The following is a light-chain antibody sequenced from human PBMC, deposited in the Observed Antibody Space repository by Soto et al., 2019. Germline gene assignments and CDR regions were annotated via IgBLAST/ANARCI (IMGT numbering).Light chain of an antibody. CDR2: AAS. Sequence: IHLTQSPSFLSASVGDRVTITCRASQGISSHLAWYQQKPGKAPKLLIYAASTLQSGVPSRFSGSESGTEFTLTITSLQPEDFATYYCQQVNSYPFTFGPGTKVDIK. J-gene: IGKJ3*01. CDR1: QGISSH. CDR3: QQVNSYPFT. V-gene: IGKV1-9*01.